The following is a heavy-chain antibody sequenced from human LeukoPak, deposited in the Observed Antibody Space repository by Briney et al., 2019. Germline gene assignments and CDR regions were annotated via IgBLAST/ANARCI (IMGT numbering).Heavy chain of an antibody. CDR1: GGTFSSYA. V-gene: IGHV1-18*01. CDR2: ISAYNGNT. Sequence: ASVKVSCKASGGTFSSYAISWVRQAPGQGLEWMGWISAYNGNTNYAQRLQGRVTMTTDTSTSTAYMELRSLRSDDTAVYYCARQNYVWGSYRPDDAFDIWGQGTMVTVSS. CDR3: ARQNYVWGSYRPDDAFDI. D-gene: IGHD3-16*02. J-gene: IGHJ3*02.